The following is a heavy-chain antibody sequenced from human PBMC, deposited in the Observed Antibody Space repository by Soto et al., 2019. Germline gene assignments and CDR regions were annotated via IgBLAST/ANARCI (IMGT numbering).Heavy chain of an antibody. CDR1: GGSISSGTYY. V-gene: IGHV4-31*03. CDR2: IYSSGST. J-gene: IGHJ4*02. Sequence: QVQLQESGPGLVKPSQTLSLTCTVSGGSISSGTYYWSWIRQHPGKGLEWIGFIYSSGSTYYNPSLKSRLTISVDTSKNQISLKLSSVTAADTAVYYCAREPTKGGDYWGQGTLVTVSS. CDR3: AREPTKGGDY.